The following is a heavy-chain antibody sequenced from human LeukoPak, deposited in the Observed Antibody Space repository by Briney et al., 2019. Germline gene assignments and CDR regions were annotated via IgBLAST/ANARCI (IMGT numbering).Heavy chain of an antibody. V-gene: IGHV1-18*01. CDR3: ASVSGGMYGSGSYRPPDY. Sequence: ASVKVSCKASGYTFTNYAIGGGRQAPEQGLGGMGGTSAYNGIANYAQNLQGRVTITADKSTSTAYMELSSLRSEDTAVYYCASVSGGMYGSGSYRPPDYWGQGTLVTVSS. D-gene: IGHD3-10*01. CDR2: TSAYNGIA. J-gene: IGHJ4*02. CDR1: GYTFTNYA.